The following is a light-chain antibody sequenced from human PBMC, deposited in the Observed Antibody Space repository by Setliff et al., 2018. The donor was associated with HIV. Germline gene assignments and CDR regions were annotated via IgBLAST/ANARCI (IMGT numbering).Light chain of an antibody. CDR3: QSYDSRLSRV. CDR2: GNT. Sequence: QSVLTQPPSVSGAPGQRVTISCTGGSSNIGAGYDVHWYQHLPGTAPKLLIYGNTNRPSGVPDRFSGSKSGTSASLAITGLQPEDEADYYCQSYDSRLSRVFGTGTRSPS. CDR1: SSNIGAGYD. J-gene: IGLJ1*01. V-gene: IGLV1-40*01.